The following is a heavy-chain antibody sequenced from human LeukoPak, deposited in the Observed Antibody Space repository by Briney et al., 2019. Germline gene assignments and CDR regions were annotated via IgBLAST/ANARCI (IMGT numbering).Heavy chain of an antibody. Sequence: SETLSLTCAAHGGSFSGYYWSWIRQPPGKGLEWIGEINHSGSTNYNPSLKSRVTISVDTSKNQFSLKLSSVTAADTAVYYCARAKQLVPPTYYYYYYYMDVWGKGTTVTVSS. CDR1: GGSFSGYY. CDR3: ARAKQLVPPTYYYYYYYMDV. D-gene: IGHD6-13*01. V-gene: IGHV4-34*01. CDR2: INHSGST. J-gene: IGHJ6*03.